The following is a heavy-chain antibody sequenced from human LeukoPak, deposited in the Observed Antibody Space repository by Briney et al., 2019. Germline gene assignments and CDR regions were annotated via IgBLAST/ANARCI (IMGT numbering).Heavy chain of an antibody. CDR3: ARGTEYYYDSSGYFFDY. V-gene: IGHV5-51*03. D-gene: IGHD3-22*01. J-gene: IGHJ4*02. CDR1: GYSFTSYW. Sequence: GESLKISCKGSGYSFTSYWIGWVSQMPGKGLEWMGIIYPGDSDTRYSPSFQGQVTISADKSISTAYLQWSSLKASDTAMYYCARGTEYYYDSSGYFFDYWGQGTLVTVSS. CDR2: IYPGDSDT.